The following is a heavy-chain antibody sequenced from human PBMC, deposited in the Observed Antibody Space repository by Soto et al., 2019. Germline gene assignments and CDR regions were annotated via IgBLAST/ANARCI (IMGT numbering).Heavy chain of an antibody. D-gene: IGHD5-18*01. J-gene: IGHJ4*02. CDR2: ISYSGST. CDR1: GGSISSDSYY. V-gene: IGHV4-39*07. Sequence: PSETLSLTCTVSGGSISSDSYYWGWIRHSPEKGLEWIASISYSGSTYYNPTLKSRLIISVDTSKNQFSLKLSSVTASDTAVYYCARGGYSRTSDFDYWGQGTLVTVSS. CDR3: ARGGYSRTSDFDY.